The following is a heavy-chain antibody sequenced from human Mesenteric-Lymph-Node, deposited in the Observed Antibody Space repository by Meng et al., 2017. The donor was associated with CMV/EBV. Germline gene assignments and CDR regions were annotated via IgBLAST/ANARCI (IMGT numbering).Heavy chain of an antibody. CDR3: ARGSDDYGGLGAFDI. CDR2: IYYSGST. V-gene: IGHV4-39*07. J-gene: IGHJ3*02. CDR1: GGSISSSSYY. Sequence: GSLRLSCTVSGGSISSSSYYWGWIRQPPGKGLEWIGSIYYSGSTYYNPSLKSRVTISVDTSKNQFSLKLSSVTAADTAVYYCARGSDDYGGLGAFDIWGQGTMVTVSS. D-gene: IGHD4-23*01.